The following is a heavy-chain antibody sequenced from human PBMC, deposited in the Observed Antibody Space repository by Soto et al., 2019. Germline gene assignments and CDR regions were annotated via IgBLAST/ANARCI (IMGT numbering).Heavy chain of an antibody. V-gene: IGHV1-46*03. CDR3: AIFSPPNYYGSSGDAFDF. CDR2: INPSGGST. Sequence: ASVKVSCKASGYTFTSYYMHWVRQAPGQGLEWMGIINPSGGSTSYAQKFQGRVTMTRDTSTSTVYMELSSLRSEDTAVYYCAIFSPPNYYGSSGDAFDFWGQGTMVT. D-gene: IGHD3-10*01. J-gene: IGHJ3*01. CDR1: GYTFTSYY.